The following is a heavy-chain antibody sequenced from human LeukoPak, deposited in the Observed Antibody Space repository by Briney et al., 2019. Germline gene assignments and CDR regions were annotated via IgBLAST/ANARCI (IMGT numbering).Heavy chain of an antibody. CDR1: GFTFSSYG. CDR3: AKDPRDSSGPFSDY. V-gene: IGHV3-30*18. D-gene: IGHD3-22*01. Sequence: GGSLRLSCAASGFTFSSYGMHWVRQAPGKGLEWVAVISYDGSNKYYADSVKGRFTISRDNSKSTLYLQMNSLRAEDTAVYYCAKDPRDSSGPFSDYWGQGTLVTVSS. J-gene: IGHJ4*02. CDR2: ISYDGSNK.